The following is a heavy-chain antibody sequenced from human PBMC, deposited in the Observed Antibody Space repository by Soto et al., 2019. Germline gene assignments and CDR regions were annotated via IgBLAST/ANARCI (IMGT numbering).Heavy chain of an antibody. CDR1: GGSFSAYS. J-gene: IGHJ6*02. Sequence: PSETLSLTCGVYGGSFSAYSWTWLRQSPGKGLEWIGEITHGGSTDYNPALKSRLVMSVDTSKNQFSLRVTSVTAADAAVYFSARARFDSWSHIYYGLDVWGQGTTVTVSS. V-gene: IGHV4-34*01. D-gene: IGHD3-3*01. CDR3: ARARFDSWSHIYYGLDV. CDR2: ITHGGST.